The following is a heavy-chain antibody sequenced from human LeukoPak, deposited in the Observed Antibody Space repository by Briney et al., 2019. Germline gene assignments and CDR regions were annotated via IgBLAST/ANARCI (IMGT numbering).Heavy chain of an antibody. CDR2: IYYSGST. J-gene: IGHJ6*02. V-gene: IGHV4-59*01. CDR1: GGSISSYY. CDR3: ARALAVAGPRPRPYYYYYGMDV. Sequence: PSETLSLTCTVSGGSISSYYWSWIRQPPGKGLEWIGYIYYSGSTNYNPSLKSRVTISVDTSKNQSSLKLSSVTAADTAVYYCARALAVAGPRPRPYYYYYGMDVWGQGTTVTVSS. D-gene: IGHD6-19*01.